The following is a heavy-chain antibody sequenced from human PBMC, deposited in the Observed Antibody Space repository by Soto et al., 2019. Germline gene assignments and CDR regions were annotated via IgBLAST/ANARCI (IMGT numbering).Heavy chain of an antibody. CDR3: ARAFSNWGYAFDI. J-gene: IGHJ3*02. V-gene: IGHV1-2*04. Sequence: ASVKVSCKASGYTFTGYYMHWVRQAPGQGLEWMGWINPNSGGTNYAQKFQGWVTMTRDTSISTAYMELSRLRSDDTAVYYCARAFSNWGYAFDIWGQGTMVTVSS. D-gene: IGHD7-27*01. CDR2: INPNSGGT. CDR1: GYTFTGYY.